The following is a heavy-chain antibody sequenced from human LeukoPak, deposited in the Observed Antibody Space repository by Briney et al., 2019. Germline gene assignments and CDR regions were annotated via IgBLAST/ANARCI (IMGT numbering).Heavy chain of an antibody. CDR2: IWYDGSNK. J-gene: IGHJ3*02. CDR1: GFTFSSYG. D-gene: IGHD3-9*01. Sequence: GGSLRLSCAASGFTFSSYGMHWVRQAPGKGLEWVAVIWYDGSNKYYADSVKGRFTISRDNSKNTLYLQMNGLRAEDTAVYYCAREDDTAAFDIWGQGTMVTVSS. CDR3: AREDDTAAFDI. V-gene: IGHV3-33*01.